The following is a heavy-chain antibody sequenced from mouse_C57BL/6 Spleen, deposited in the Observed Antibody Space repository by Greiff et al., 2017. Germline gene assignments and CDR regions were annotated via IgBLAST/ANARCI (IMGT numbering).Heavy chain of an antibody. Sequence: QVQLKESGAELARPGASVKLSCKASGYTFTSYGISWVKQRPGQGLEWIGEIYPRSGNTYYNEKFKGKDTLTADKSSSTAYMELRSLTSEDSAVYFCARRVITTVVATGAYWGQGTLVTVSA. D-gene: IGHD1-1*01. V-gene: IGHV1-81*01. J-gene: IGHJ3*01. CDR2: IYPRSGNT. CDR1: GYTFTSYG. CDR3: ARRVITTVVATGAY.